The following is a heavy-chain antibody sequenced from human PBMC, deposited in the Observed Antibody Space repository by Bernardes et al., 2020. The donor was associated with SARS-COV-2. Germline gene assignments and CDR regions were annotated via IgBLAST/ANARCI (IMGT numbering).Heavy chain of an antibody. V-gene: IGHV3-7*01. CDR1: GFTFSGYW. D-gene: IGHD3-16*01. CDR3: ARLRGGYIDS. Sequence: GSLRLSCAASGFTFSGYWMTWVRQAPGKGLEWVANIKQDGIDKYYVDSVKGRFTISRDNTENSLYLQLNSLRAEDTAVFYCARLRGGYIDSWGQGTLVTVSS. J-gene: IGHJ4*02. CDR2: IKQDGIDK.